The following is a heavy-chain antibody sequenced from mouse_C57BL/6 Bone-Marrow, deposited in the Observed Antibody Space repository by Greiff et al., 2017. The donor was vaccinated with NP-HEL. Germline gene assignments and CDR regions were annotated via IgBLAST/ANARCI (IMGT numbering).Heavy chain of an antibody. D-gene: IGHD1-1*01. CDR2: IHPNSGST. Sequence: QVQLQQPGAELVKPGASVKLSCKASGYTFTSYWMHWVKQRPGQGLEWIGMIHPNSGSTNYNEKFKGKATLTVDKSSSTAYMQLSSLTSEDSAVYYCARIPLYYYGSSYWYFDVWGTGTTVTVSS. CDR1: GYTFTSYW. V-gene: IGHV1-64*01. CDR3: ARIPLYYYGSSYWYFDV. J-gene: IGHJ1*03.